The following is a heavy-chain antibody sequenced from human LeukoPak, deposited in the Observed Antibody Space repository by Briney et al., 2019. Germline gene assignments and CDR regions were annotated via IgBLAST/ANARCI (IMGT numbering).Heavy chain of an antibody. J-gene: IGHJ4*02. V-gene: IGHV3-23*01. D-gene: IGHD1-20*01. Sequence: PGGSLRLSCAASGFTFSRYGMSWVRQAPGKGLEWVSAISGSGGSTYYADSVKGRFTISRYNSKNTLYLQMNSLRAEDTAVYYCAKGPKAGSSWRYNWNDTPRTATYYFDYWGQGTLVTVSS. CDR3: AKGPKAGSSWRYNWNDTPRTATYYFDY. CDR1: GFTFSRYG. CDR2: ISGSGGST.